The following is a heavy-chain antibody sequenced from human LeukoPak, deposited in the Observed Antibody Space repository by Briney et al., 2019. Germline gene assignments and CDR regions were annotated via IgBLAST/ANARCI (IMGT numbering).Heavy chain of an antibody. V-gene: IGHV4-4*07. J-gene: IGHJ4*02. Sequence: SETLSLTCTVSRGSIQSHFWSWVRQPAGKGLEWIWRVFDSGNTDYNPSLNGRVTLSVDTSKNEFSLTLTSVTAADTAVYYCAREGQWLGEMDFWGQGTLVAVSS. CDR1: RGSIQSHF. D-gene: IGHD6-19*01. CDR3: AREGQWLGEMDF. CDR2: VFDSGNT.